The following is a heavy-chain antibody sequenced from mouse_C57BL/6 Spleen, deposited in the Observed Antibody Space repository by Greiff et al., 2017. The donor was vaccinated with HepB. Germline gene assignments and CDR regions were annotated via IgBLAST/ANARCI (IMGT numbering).Heavy chain of an antibody. V-gene: IGHV5-4*01. CDR1: GFTFSSYA. CDR2: ISDGGSYT. CDR3: ARDHGGWFAY. Sequence: EVKLMESGGGLVKPGGSLKLSCAASGFTFSSYAMSWVRQTPEKRLEWVATISDGGSYTYYPDNVKGRFTISRDNAKNNLYLQMSHLKSEDTAMYYCARDHGGWFAYWGQGTLVTVSA. J-gene: IGHJ3*01.